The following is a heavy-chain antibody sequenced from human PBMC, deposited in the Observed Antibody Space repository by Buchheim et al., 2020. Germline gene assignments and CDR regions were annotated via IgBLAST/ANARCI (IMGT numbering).Heavy chain of an antibody. CDR1: GFTFSNYW. V-gene: IGHV3-74*01. CDR3: ARGIAATANPNWFDP. J-gene: IGHJ5*02. CDR2: INGDGSTT. D-gene: IGHD6-25*01. Sequence: EVQVVESGGGLVQPGGSLRLSCAASGFTFSNYWIHWVRQDPGKGLVWVSRINGDGSTTTYADSVKGRFTISRDNAKNTLYLQMNSLSPEDTAVYFCARGIAATANPNWFDPWGQGTL.